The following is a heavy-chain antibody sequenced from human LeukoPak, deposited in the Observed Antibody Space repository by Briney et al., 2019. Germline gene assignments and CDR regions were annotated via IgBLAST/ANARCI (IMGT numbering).Heavy chain of an antibody. CDR2: VYYTGTT. V-gene: IGHV4-39*01. CDR3: VRQAGYFDY. Sequence: PSETLSLTCTASGGSINRSSYYWGWIRQPPGKGLEWIATVYYTGTTYYNPSLKSRVIISADTSKNQFSLKLSSVTAADTAVYHCVRQAGYFDYWGQGTLVTVSS. J-gene: IGHJ4*02. CDR1: GGSINRSSYY.